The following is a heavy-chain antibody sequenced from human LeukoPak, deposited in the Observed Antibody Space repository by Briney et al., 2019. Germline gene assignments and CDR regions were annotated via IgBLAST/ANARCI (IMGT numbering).Heavy chain of an antibody. CDR3: ARDLAGTIFGVAVRYGMDV. Sequence: GGSLRLSCAASGFTFSSYWMSWVRQAPGKGLEWVANIRQDGSEKYYVGSVKGRFTISRDNSKNTLYLEMNSLRVEDTAVYYCARDLAGTIFGVAVRYGMDVWGQGTTVTVSS. D-gene: IGHD3-3*01. V-gene: IGHV3-7*01. CDR2: IRQDGSEK. J-gene: IGHJ6*02. CDR1: GFTFSSYW.